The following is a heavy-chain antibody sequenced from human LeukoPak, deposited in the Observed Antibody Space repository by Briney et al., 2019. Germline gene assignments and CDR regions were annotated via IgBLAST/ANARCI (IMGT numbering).Heavy chain of an antibody. V-gene: IGHV3-15*01. CDR2: IKSKTDGGTT. D-gene: IGHD3-3*01. CDR1: GFTFSSYS. Sequence: PGGSLRLSCAASGFTFSSYSMNWVRQAPGKGLEWVGRIKSKTDGGTTDYAAPVKGRFTISRDDSKNTLYLQMNSLKTEDTAVYYCTTGLPYYDFWSGFFNWFDPWGQGTLVTVSS. J-gene: IGHJ5*02. CDR3: TTGLPYYDFWSGFFNWFDP.